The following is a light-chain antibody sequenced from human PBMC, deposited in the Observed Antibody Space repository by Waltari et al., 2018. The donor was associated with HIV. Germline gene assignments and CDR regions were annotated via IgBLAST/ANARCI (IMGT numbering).Light chain of an antibody. Sequence: DIHLTQSPSFLSASVGDRVTITCRASQDSSNSVAWYQQRPGKAPKLLIYSTSTLQSGVPSRFRGSRSRTEFTLTIASLQAKDFATYFCQQLNTYPHTFGQGTKVEI. CDR1: QDSSNS. V-gene: IGKV1-9*01. CDR2: STS. J-gene: IGKJ2*01. CDR3: QQLNTYPHT.